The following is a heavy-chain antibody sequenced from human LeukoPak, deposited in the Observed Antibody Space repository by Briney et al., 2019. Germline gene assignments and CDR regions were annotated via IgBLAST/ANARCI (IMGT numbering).Heavy chain of an antibody. J-gene: IGHJ3*02. D-gene: IGHD6-6*01. CDR3: ASYSSSRGAPGAFDI. Sequence: GRSLRLSCAASGFTFSSYAMHWVRQAPGKGLEWVAVISYDGSNKYYADSVKGRFTISRDNSKNTLYLQMNSLRAEDTAVYYCASYSSSRGAPGAFDIWGQGTMVTVSS. CDR1: GFTFSSYA. CDR2: ISYDGSNK. V-gene: IGHV3-30*04.